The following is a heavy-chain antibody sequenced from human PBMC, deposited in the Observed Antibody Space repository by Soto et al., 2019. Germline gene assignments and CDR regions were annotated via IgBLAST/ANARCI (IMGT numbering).Heavy chain of an antibody. D-gene: IGHD1-7*01. V-gene: IGHV4-59*01. CDR2: IYYSGST. CDR1: GGSISSYY. Sequence: PSETLSLTCTVSGGSISSYYWSWIRQPPGKGLEWIGYIYYSGSTNYNPSLKSRVTISVDTSENQFSLKLSSVTAADTAVYYCASTPITGTTGLFDYWGQGTLVTVSS. CDR3: ASTPITGTTGLFDY. J-gene: IGHJ4*02.